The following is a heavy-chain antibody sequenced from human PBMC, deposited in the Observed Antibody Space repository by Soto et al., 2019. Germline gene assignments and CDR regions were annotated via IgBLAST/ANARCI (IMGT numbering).Heavy chain of an antibody. Sequence: SVKVSCKASGGTFSSYAISWVRQAPGQGLEWMGGIIPIFGTANYAQKFQGRVTTTADESTSTAYMEPSSLRSEDTAVYYCARDYSVSSSLPGYWGQGTLFTVSS. CDR2: IIPIFGTA. CDR1: GGTFSSYA. CDR3: ARDYSVSSSLPGY. J-gene: IGHJ4*02. D-gene: IGHD6-13*01. V-gene: IGHV1-69*13.